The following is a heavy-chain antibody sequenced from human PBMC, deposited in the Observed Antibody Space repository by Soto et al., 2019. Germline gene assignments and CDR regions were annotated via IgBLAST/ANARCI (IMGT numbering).Heavy chain of an antibody. Sequence: PGGSLRLSXAXSGFTFSSYXXXXVRQAPGKGLEWVANIKXDGSEKYYVDSVKGRFTISRDNAKNSLYLQMNSLRVEDTAVYYCAGDSKPSFWSGYYTGKXXXXXYGMDVWGQGTTVTVSS. D-gene: IGHD3-3*01. J-gene: IGHJ6*02. V-gene: IGHV3-7*01. CDR1: GFTFSSYX. CDR3: AGDSKPSFWSGYYTGKXXXXXYGMDV. CDR2: IKXDGSEK.